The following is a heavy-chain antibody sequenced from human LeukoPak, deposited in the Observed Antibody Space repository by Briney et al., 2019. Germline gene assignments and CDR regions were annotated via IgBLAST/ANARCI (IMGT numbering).Heavy chain of an antibody. CDR1: GFTFSSYS. CDR2: ISSSSSYI. V-gene: IGHV3-21*01. J-gene: IGHJ4*02. CDR3: ASFSTTVTTNFY. D-gene: IGHD4-17*01. Sequence: GGSLRLSCAASGFTFSSYSMNWVRQAPGKGLEWVSSISSSSSYIYYADSVKGRFTISRDNAKNSLYLQMNSLRAEDTAVYYCASFSTTVTTNFYWGQGTLVTVSS.